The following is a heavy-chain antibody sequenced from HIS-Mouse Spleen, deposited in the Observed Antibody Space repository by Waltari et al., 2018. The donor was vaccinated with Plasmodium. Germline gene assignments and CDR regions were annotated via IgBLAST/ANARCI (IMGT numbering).Heavy chain of an antibody. D-gene: IGHD6-13*01. CDR2: IKQDGSEK. Sequence: EVQLVGSGGGLVKTGGSLRLSCAAFAFTFSSYWISWVRQAPGKGLEWVANIKQDGSEKYYVDSVKGRFTISRDNAKNSLYLQMNSLRAEDTAVYYCASSWYWYFDLWGRGTLVTVSS. CDR1: AFTFSSYW. CDR3: ASSWYWYFDL. V-gene: IGHV3-7*01. J-gene: IGHJ2*01.